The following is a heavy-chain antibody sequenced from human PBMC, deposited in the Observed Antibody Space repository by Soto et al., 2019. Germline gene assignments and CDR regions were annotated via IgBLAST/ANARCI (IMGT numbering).Heavy chain of an antibody. V-gene: IGHV1-58*02. J-gene: IGHJ6*03. CDR1: GFTFTSSA. D-gene: IGHD5-12*01. Sequence: SVKVSCTASGFTFTSSAMQWVRQARGQRLEWIGWIVVGSGNTNYAQKFQERVTITRDMSTSTAYMELSSLRSEDTAVYYCATHHSGYDFGDYYYYYYMDVWGKGNTVTVSS. CDR2: IVVGSGNT. CDR3: ATHHSGYDFGDYYYYYYMDV.